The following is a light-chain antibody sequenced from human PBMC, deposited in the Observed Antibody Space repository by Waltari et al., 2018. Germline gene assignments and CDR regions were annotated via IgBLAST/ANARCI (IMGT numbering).Light chain of an antibody. Sequence: QSALIHPASVSGSPGHSTTISCTGSSSDVGRYNYVSWYQQFPDRAPKLIIYDVTNRPSGVSNRFSGSKSANTASLTISGLQPEDEAEYYCASYNPGSTLVFGGGTKLTVL. CDR1: SSDVGRYNY. V-gene: IGLV2-14*01. CDR3: ASYNPGSTLV. CDR2: DVT. J-gene: IGLJ3*02.